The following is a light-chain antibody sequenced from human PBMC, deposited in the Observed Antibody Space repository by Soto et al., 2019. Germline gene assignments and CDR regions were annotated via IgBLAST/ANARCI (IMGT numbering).Light chain of an antibody. CDR2: AAS. Sequence: DIQMTQSPSSLSASVGNGVTITCRARQGISNYLAWYQQKPGKVPKLLIYAASALQSVVPSRFSSSGSGTDFTLTISSLQPEDVATYYCQNYNSAPFSFGPGTKVDIK. CDR1: QGISNY. CDR3: QNYNSAPFS. V-gene: IGKV1-27*01. J-gene: IGKJ3*01.